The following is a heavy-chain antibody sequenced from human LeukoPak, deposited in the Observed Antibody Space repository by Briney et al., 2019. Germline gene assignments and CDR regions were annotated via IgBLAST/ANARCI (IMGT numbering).Heavy chain of an antibody. J-gene: IGHJ5*02. D-gene: IGHD2-2*01. CDR3: ARDVIVPAANWFDP. CDR2: INPNSGGT. V-gene: IGHV1-2*02. Sequence: ASVKVSCKASGYTFTGYYMHWVRQAPGQGLEWMGWINPNSGGTNYAQKFQGRVTMTRDTSISTAYMELSRPRSDDTAVYYCARDVIVPAANWFDPWGQGTLVTVSS. CDR1: GYTFTGYY.